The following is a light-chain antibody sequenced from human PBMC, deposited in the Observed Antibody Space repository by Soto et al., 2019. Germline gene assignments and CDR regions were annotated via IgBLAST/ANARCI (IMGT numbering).Light chain of an antibody. CDR2: LNSDGSH. CDR1: SGHSSYA. V-gene: IGLV4-69*01. J-gene: IGLJ3*02. CDR3: QTWGTGSPWV. Sequence: QLVLTQSPSASASLGASVKLTCTLSSGHSSYAIAWHQQQPEKGPRYLMKLNSDGSHSKGDGIPDRFSGSSSGAERYRTISSLQSEDEADYYCQTWGTGSPWVFGGGTKLTVL.